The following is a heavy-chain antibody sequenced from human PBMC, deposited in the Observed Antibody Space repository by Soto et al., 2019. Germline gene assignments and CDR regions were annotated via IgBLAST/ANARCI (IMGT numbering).Heavy chain of an antibody. D-gene: IGHD2-15*01. J-gene: IGHJ3*01. V-gene: IGHV4-38-2*01. CDR3: ARARWYDAFDV. CDR1: GFFVSSGNY. CDR2: IFHGGNT. Sequence: SETLSLTCAVSGFFVSSGNYWGWIRRPPGKGLEWIGSIFHGGNTYYNPSLKSRVTISVDMSKNQFSLKLNSVTAADTAVYYCARARWYDAFDVWGQGTVVTVSS.